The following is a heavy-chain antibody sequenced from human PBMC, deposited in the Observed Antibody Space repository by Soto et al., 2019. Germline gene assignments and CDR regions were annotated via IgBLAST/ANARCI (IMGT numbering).Heavy chain of an antibody. CDR3: ARSNDDYGDY. V-gene: IGHV4-59*01. CDR2: IYYSGST. D-gene: IGHD4-17*01. J-gene: IGHJ4*02. Sequence: QVQLQGSGPGLLKPSETLSLTCTVSGDSISSYYWSWIRQPPGKGLAWIGYIYYSGSTNYNPSPKSRVTISVDTSNNQFSLKPSSVTAADTAVYYCARSNDDYGDYWGQGTLVTVSS. CDR1: GDSISSYY.